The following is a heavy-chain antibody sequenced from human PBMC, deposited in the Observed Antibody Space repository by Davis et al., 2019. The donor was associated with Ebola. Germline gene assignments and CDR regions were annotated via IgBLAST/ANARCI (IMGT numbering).Heavy chain of an antibody. CDR3: ARGRDIVVVPAASLDY. D-gene: IGHD2-2*01. CDR1: GYTFTGYY. Sequence: AASVKVSCKASGYTFTGYYMHWVRQAPGQGLEWMGWINPNSGGTNYAQKFQGWVTMTRDTSISTAYMELSRLRSDDTAVYYCARGRDIVVVPAASLDYWGQGTLVTVSS. J-gene: IGHJ4*02. V-gene: IGHV1-2*04. CDR2: INPNSGGT.